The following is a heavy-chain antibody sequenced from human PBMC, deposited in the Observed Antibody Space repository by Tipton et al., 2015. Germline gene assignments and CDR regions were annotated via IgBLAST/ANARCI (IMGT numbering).Heavy chain of an antibody. Sequence: TLSLTCTVSGDSIISSSYSWGWIRQPPGKGLEWIGHLDYLGNTFYNPSLKSRLTMSGDTARNQISLNLTSVTAADTAVYYCASPTLIRGVSLRPFDHWGQGTLVTVSS. J-gene: IGHJ4*02. CDR1: GDSIISSSYS. V-gene: IGHV4-39*01. CDR3: ASPTLIRGVSLRPFDH. CDR2: LDYLGNT. D-gene: IGHD3-10*01.